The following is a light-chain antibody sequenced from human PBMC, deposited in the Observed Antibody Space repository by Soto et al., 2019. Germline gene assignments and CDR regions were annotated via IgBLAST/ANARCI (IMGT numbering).Light chain of an antibody. Sequence: EIVLTQSPATLSLSPGERATLSCRASQSVSSYLAWYQQKPGQAPRLLMYEASNRATGIPDRFSGSGSGTEFTLTISSLQSEDFAVYYCQQYHKWPITFGQGTRLEIK. V-gene: IGKV3D-15*01. J-gene: IGKJ5*01. CDR1: QSVSSY. CDR3: QQYHKWPIT. CDR2: EAS.